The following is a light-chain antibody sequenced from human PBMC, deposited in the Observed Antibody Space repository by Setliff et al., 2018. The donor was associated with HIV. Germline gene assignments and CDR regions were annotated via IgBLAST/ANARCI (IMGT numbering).Light chain of an antibody. Sequence: QSALAQPVSLSGSPGQSITISCTGTNTDIGAYKYVPWYQQHPGRAPKLIIYDVSSRPSGVSSRFSGSKSGNTASLTISGLHSDDEADYYCLSYTSASTWVFGGGTKVTVL. CDR2: DVS. V-gene: IGLV2-14*03. CDR1: NTDIGAYKY. CDR3: LSYTSASTWV. J-gene: IGLJ3*02.